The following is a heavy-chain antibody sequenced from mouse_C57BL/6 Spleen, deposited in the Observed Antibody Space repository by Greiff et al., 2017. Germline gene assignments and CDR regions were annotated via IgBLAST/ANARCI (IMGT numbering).Heavy chain of an antibody. CDR3: ARGGYDYDEDYAMDY. J-gene: IGHJ4*01. CDR2: INPSSGYT. V-gene: IGHV1-4*01. CDR1: GYTFTSYT. D-gene: IGHD2-4*01. Sequence: QVQLQQSGAELARPGASVKMSCKASGYTFTSYTMHWVKQRPGQGLEWIGYINPSSGYTKYNQKFKDKATLTADKSSSTAYMQLSSLTSEDSAVYYCARGGYDYDEDYAMDYWGQGTSVTVSS.